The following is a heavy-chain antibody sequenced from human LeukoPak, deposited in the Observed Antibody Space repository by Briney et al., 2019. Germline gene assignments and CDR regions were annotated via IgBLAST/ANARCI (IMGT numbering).Heavy chain of an antibody. J-gene: IGHJ4*02. CDR1: GCTFSSYS. CDR3: ARDPIVGASSFDY. CDR2: ISSSSSYI. Sequence: PGGSLRLSCAASGCTFSSYSMNWVRQAPGKGLEWVSSISSSSSYIYYADSVEGRFTISRDNAKNSLYLQINSLRAEDTAVYYCARDPIVGASSFDYWGQGTLVTVSS. V-gene: IGHV3-21*01. D-gene: IGHD1-26*01.